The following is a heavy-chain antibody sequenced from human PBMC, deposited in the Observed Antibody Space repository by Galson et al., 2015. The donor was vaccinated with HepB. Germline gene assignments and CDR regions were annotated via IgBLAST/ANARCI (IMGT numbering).Heavy chain of an antibody. V-gene: IGHV1-18*01. J-gene: IGHJ4*02. CDR3: ARDRYSDSRPDY. CDR1: TSTFANYG. Sequence: SVKVSCKASTSTFANYGISWVRQAPGQGLEWMGRISGYNSNTNYAQNLQGRVTMTTDTSTSTDYLELRRLRSDDTAMYYCARDRYSDSRPDYWGQGALVTVSS. CDR2: ISGYNSNT. D-gene: IGHD6-13*01.